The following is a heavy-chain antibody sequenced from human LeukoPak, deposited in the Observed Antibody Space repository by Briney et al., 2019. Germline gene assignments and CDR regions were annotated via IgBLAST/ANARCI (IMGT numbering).Heavy chain of an antibody. Sequence: GGSLRLSCAASGFTFSSYSMNWVRQAPGKGLEWVSSISSSSSYIYYADSVKGRFTISRDNAKNSLYLQMNSLRAEDTAVYYCARARGYGDYAPGYWGQGTLVTVSS. CDR1: GFTFSSYS. D-gene: IGHD4-17*01. CDR3: ARARGYGDYAPGY. CDR2: ISSSSSYI. V-gene: IGHV3-21*01. J-gene: IGHJ4*02.